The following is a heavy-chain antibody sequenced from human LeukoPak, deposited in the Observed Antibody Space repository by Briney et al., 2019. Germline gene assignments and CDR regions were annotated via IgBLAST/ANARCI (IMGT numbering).Heavy chain of an antibody. V-gene: IGHV3-20*04. J-gene: IGHJ6*02. CDR3: ARDCYYYYGMDV. Sequence: GGSLRLSCAASGFTFDNYGMSWVRQAPGKGLEWVSGINWNGGSTGYADSVKGRFIISRDNAKNSLYLQMNSLRAEDTAVYYCARDCYYYYGMDVWGQGTTVTVSS. CDR2: INWNGGST. CDR1: GFTFDNYG.